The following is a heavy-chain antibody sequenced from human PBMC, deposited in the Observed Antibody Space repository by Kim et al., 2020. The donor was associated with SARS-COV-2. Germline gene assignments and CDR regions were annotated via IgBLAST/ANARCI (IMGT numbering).Heavy chain of an antibody. J-gene: IGHJ4*02. V-gene: IGHV4-34*01. D-gene: IGHD3-10*01. CDR3: ARGRFTMVRGRAFDY. Sequence: PSLKRRVTISVDTSKNQFSLKLSSVTAADTAVYYCARGRFTMVRGRAFDYWGQGTLVTVSS.